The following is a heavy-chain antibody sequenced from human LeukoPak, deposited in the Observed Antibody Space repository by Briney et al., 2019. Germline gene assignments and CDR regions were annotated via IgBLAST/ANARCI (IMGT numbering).Heavy chain of an antibody. Sequence: SETLSLTCSVSGGSLTNYFWSWIRQPPEKGLEWIGYIFYSGRTSYTPSLESRVTISVDTSKNQFSLKMTSVTAADTAVYYCARVWVGGTLLFDRRGPGKLVTVSS. CDR3: ARVWVGGTLLFDR. V-gene: IGHV4-59*01. CDR2: IFYSGRT. CDR1: GGSLTNYF. J-gene: IGHJ4*02. D-gene: IGHD1-26*01.